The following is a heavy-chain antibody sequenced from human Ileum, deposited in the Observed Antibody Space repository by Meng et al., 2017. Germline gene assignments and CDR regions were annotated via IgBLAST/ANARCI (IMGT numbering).Heavy chain of an antibody. Sequence: QVRRPQSGPGLVNPSPTLSLTCSIPGDRVSSNSAAWNWIRQSPSRGLEWLGRTYYRSKWFNEYAVSVKSRITINPATSENQFSLQLNSVTPEDAAVYYCARGGGSYYHFDYWGQGTLVTVS. CDR1: GDRVSSNSAA. V-gene: IGHV6-1*01. D-gene: IGHD1-26*01. CDR3: ARGGGSYYHFDY. CDR2: TYYRSKWFN. J-gene: IGHJ4*02.